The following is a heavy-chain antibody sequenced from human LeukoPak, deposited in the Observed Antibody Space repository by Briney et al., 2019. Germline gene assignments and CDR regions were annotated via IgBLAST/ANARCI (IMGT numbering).Heavy chain of an antibody. V-gene: IGHV3-43*01. J-gene: IGHJ4*02. D-gene: IGHD6-19*01. CDR2: VDRDGSIT. Sequence: GGSLRLSCAASGFPFDDYTMHWIRQRPGRGLEWVCFVDRDGSITHYADALKGRFTVSRDNSRNSLYLQMNSQTTEDSGLYYCAKDRGNSGWYLYFDHWGQGTPVTVSS. CDR1: GFPFDDYT. CDR3: AKDRGNSGWYLYFDH.